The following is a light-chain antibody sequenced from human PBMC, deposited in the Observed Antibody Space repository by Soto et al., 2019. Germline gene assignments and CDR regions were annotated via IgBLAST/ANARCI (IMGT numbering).Light chain of an antibody. CDR2: GDN. J-gene: IGLJ2*01. Sequence: QSVLTQPPSVSGAPGQRVTIPCTGSSSNIGSFYDVHWYQQLPGTVPKLLIYGDNNRPSGVPDRFSGSKSGTAASLAITWLQAEDEADYYCPSYDNSLNHVVFGGGTKVTVL. CDR1: SSNIGSFYD. V-gene: IGLV1-40*01. CDR3: PSYDNSLNHVV.